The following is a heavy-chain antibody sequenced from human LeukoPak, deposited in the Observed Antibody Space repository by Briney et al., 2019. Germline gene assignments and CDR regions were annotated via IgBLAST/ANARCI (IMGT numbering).Heavy chain of an antibody. V-gene: IGHV4-59*08. J-gene: IGHJ4*02. CDR3: ASTTGSSRSWYLDY. CDR2: IYYSGST. CDR1: GGSISSYY. D-gene: IGHD6-13*01. Sequence: SETLSLTCTVSGGSISSYYWSWIRQPPGKGLEWIGYIYYSGSTNYSPSLKSRVTISVDTSKNQFSLKLSSVTAADTAVYYCASTTGSSRSWYLDYWGQGTLVTVS.